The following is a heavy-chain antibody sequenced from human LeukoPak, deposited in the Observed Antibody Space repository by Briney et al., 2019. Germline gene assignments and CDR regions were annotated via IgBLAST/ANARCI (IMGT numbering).Heavy chain of an antibody. CDR3: AKIMITLGGVNSADY. J-gene: IGHJ4*02. D-gene: IGHD3-16*01. Sequence: GGSLRLSCAASGFTFSSYGMHWVRQAPGKGLEWVAFIRYDGSNKYYADSVKGRFTISRDNSKNTLYLQMNSLRAEDTAVYYCAKIMITLGGVNSADYWGQGTLVTVSS. CDR1: GFTFSSYG. CDR2: IRYDGSNK. V-gene: IGHV3-30*02.